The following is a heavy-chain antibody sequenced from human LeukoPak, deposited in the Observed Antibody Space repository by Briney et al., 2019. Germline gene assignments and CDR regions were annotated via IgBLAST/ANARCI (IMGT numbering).Heavy chain of an antibody. Sequence: SETLSLTCTVSGGSISSYYWSWIRKPPGKGLEWIGYIFHTGSTTYNPSLKSRVTISIDTSKNQFSLRLDSVTAADTAVYYCARGRIWELPDYFQHWGQGTLVTVSS. D-gene: IGHD1-26*01. V-gene: IGHV4-4*08. CDR3: ARGRIWELPDYFQH. CDR1: GGSISSYY. J-gene: IGHJ1*01. CDR2: IFHTGST.